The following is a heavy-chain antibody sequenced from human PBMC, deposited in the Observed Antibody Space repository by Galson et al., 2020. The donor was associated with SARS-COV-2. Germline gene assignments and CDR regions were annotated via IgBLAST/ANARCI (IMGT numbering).Heavy chain of an antibody. CDR1: GFTFGDYA. Sequence: GGSLRLSCTASGFTFGDYAVNWFRLAPGKGLEWVSFIRSKASGGTTEYAASVKGRFTISRDDSKSIGYLQMNSLKTEDTAVYYCARGAVASYYYYMDVWGRGTTVTVSS. CDR3: ARGAVASYYYYMDV. J-gene: IGHJ6*03. CDR2: IRSKASGGTT. V-gene: IGHV3-49*03. D-gene: IGHD6-19*01.